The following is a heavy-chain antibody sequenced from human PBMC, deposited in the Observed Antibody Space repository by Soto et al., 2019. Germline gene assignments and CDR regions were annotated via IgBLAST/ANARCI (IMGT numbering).Heavy chain of an antibody. Sequence: SVKVSCKASGGTFSSYAISWVRQAPGQGLEWMGGIIPIFGTANYAQKFQGRVTITADESTSTAYMELSSLRSEDTAVYYCARGFPYYDFWSGSNWFDPWGQGTLVTVSS. CDR3: ARGFPYYDFWSGSNWFDP. D-gene: IGHD3-3*01. CDR1: GGTFSSYA. J-gene: IGHJ5*02. CDR2: IIPIFGTA. V-gene: IGHV1-69*13.